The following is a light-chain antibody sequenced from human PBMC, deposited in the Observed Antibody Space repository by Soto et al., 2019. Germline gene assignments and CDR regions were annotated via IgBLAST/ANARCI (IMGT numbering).Light chain of an antibody. V-gene: IGKV2-28*01. CDR2: WSS. CDR3: MQALENPLT. Sequence: DIVMTQSPLSLSVTPGESASISCTSSQSLLHSNGYTYLDWYLQKPGQSPQLLIYWSSNRASGVPDRLSGSGSGTDFTLKISRVEAEDVGVYYCMQALENPLTFGPGTRVDF. CDR1: QSLLHSNGYTY. J-gene: IGKJ3*01.